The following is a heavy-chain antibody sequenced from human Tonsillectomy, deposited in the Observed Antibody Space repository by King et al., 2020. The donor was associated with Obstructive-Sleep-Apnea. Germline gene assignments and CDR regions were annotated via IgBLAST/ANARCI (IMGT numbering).Heavy chain of an antibody. CDR1: GVSISSADYY. J-gene: IGHJ2*01. V-gene: IGHV4-30-4*01. CDR3: ARDHPNFDL. Sequence: QLQESGPGLVKPSQTLSLTCTVSGVSISSADYYWSWIRQPPGKGLELIGYIYHSGSTDYNPSLKSRLNISVDKSENQFSLKLTSVTAADTAVYYCARDHPNFDLWGRGTLVTVSS. CDR2: IYHSGST.